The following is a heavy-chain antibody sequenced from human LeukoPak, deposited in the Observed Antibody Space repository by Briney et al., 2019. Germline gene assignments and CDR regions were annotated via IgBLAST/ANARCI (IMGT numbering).Heavy chain of an antibody. D-gene: IGHD3-10*01. Sequence: GGSLRLSCAASGFTVRSNYMSWVRQAPGKGLEWVSVIYSGGRTYYADSVKGRFTISRDNSKNTLYLQMNSLRAEDTAVYYCSRDTYGSGSYYNAPLDYWGQGTLVTVSS. V-gene: IGHV3-53*01. CDR1: GFTVRSNY. J-gene: IGHJ4*02. CDR3: SRDTYGSGSYYNAPLDY. CDR2: IYSGGRT.